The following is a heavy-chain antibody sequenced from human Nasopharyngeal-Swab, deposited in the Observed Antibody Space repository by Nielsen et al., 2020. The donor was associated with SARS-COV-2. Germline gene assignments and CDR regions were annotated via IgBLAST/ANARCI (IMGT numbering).Heavy chain of an antibody. CDR3: AKGVGSGWYGAEYFQH. J-gene: IGHJ1*01. D-gene: IGHD6-19*01. Sequence: GESLKISCAASGFTFSSYAMRWVRQAPGKGLEWVSAISGSGGSTYYADSVKGRFTISRDNSKNTLYLQMNSLRAEDTAVYYCAKGVGSGWYGAEYFQHWGQGTLVTVSS. V-gene: IGHV3-23*01. CDR1: GFTFSSYA. CDR2: ISGSGGST.